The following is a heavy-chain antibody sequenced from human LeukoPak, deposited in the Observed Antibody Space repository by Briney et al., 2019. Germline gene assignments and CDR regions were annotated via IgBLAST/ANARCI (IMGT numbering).Heavy chain of an antibody. CDR1: GFTFSSYA. D-gene: IGHD2-2*01. CDR2: ISSSSSYI. Sequence: GGSLRLSCAASGFTFSSYAMNWVRQAPGKGLEWVSSISSSSSYIYYADSVKGRFTISRDNAKNSLYLQMNSLRAEDTAVYYCARELYCSSTSCKYYYYGMDVWGQGTTVTVSS. CDR3: ARELYCSSTSCKYYYYGMDV. J-gene: IGHJ6*02. V-gene: IGHV3-21*01.